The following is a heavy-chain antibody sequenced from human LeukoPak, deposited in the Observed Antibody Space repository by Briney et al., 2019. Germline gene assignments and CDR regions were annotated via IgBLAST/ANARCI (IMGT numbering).Heavy chain of an antibody. CDR1: GFTVSSNY. D-gene: IGHD3-10*01. CDR2: NYSGGST. CDR3: ARVRVGAYDFEY. J-gene: IGHJ4*02. Sequence: HTGGSLRLSCAASGFTVSSNYMSWVRQAPGKGQEWVSVNYSGGSTYYADSVKGRFTISRDNSKNTLYLQMNSLRAEDTAVYYCARVRVGAYDFEYWGQGTLVTVSS. V-gene: IGHV3-53*01.